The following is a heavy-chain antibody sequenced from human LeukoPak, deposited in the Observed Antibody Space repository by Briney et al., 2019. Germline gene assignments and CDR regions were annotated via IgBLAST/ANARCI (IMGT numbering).Heavy chain of an antibody. CDR1: GFTFSSYS. V-gene: IGHV3-21*01. CDR3: ARDGPKYCSNGVCYAPVDP. CDR2: ISSGSSYI. D-gene: IGHD2-8*01. J-gene: IGHJ5*02. Sequence: GGSLRLSCAASGFTFSSYSMNWVRQAPGKGLEWVSSISSGSSYIYYADSVKGRFTISRDNGKNSLYLQMNSLRAKDTAVYYCARDGPKYCSNGVCYAPVDPWGQGTLVTVSS.